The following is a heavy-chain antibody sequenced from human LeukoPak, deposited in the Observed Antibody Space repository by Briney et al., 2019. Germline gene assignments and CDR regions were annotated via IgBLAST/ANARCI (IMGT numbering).Heavy chain of an antibody. J-gene: IGHJ4*02. CDR2: IYYSRST. CDR3: ARVPTVTFFDY. D-gene: IGHD4-17*01. V-gene: IGHV4-39*01. CDR1: GGSISSSSYY. Sequence: SETLSLTCTVSGGSISSSSYYWGWIRQPPGKGLEWIGSIYYSRSTYYNPSLKSRVTISVDTSMNQFSLKLSSVTAADTAVYYCARVPTVTFFDYWGQGTLVTVSS.